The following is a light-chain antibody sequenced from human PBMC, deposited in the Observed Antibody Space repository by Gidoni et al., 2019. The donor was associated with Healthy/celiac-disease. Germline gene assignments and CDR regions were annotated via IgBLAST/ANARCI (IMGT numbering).Light chain of an antibody. CDR1: QSISSY. J-gene: IGKJ3*01. CDR3: QQGYRTPIFT. Sequence: DIQMTQPPSSLSASVGDRVTITCRASQSISSYLNWYQQKPGQAPKLLIYAASSLQCGVPSRFSGSGSGTDFTLTISRLEPEDFAAYYCQQGYRTPIFTFGPXTKVDIK. V-gene: IGKV1-39*01. CDR2: AAS.